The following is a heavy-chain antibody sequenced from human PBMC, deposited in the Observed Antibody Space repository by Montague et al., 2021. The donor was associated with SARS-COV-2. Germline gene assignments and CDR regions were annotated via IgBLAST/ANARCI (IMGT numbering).Heavy chain of an antibody. J-gene: IGHJ4*02. V-gene: IGHV4-59*01. CDR1: GGSISPYS. CDR2: IYYTGST. Sequence: SETLSLTCTVSGGSISPYSWSWIRKPPGTGLEWIGIIYYTGSTNSHSTLTRRLTISVDTSENQFSMKVTSATPADTAVYYCARVGWELRVGDYYFDYWGQGTLVTVSS. D-gene: IGHD1-26*01. CDR3: ARVGWELRVGDYYFDY.